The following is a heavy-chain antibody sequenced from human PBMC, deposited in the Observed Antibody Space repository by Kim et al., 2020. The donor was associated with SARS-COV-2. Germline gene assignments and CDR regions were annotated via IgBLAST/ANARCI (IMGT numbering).Heavy chain of an antibody. J-gene: IGHJ4*02. Sequence: GGSLRLSCAASGFTFSSYAMSWVRQAPGKGLEWVSAISGSGGSTYYADSVKVRFTISRDNSKNTLYLQMNSLRAEDTAVYYCAKSRRSGPYYFDYWGQGTLVTVSS. V-gene: IGHV3-23*01. D-gene: IGHD2-15*01. CDR3: AKSRRSGPYYFDY. CDR1: GFTFSSYA. CDR2: ISGSGGST.